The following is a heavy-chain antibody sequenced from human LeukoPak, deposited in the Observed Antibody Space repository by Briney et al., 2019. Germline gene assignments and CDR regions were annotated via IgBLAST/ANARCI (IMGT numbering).Heavy chain of an antibody. CDR1: GYTFTSYY. CDR3: ARGLGIGWFDP. D-gene: IGHD7-27*01. V-gene: IGHV1-46*01. J-gene: IGHJ5*02. Sequence: ASVKVSCKASGYTFTSYYMHWVRQAPGQGLEWMGIINPSGVSTIYAQIFQGRVTMTRDTSTSTVYMALSSLRSEDTAVYYCARGLGIGWFDPWGQGTLVTVSS. CDR2: INPSGVST.